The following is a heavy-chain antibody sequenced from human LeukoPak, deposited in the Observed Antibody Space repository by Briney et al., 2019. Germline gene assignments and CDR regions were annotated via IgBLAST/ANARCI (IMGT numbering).Heavy chain of an antibody. CDR1: GFTFRDYT. Sequence: PGGSLRLSCAASGFTFRDYTMNWVRQTPGKGLEWISAISSDGGATYYTDSVKGRFTISRDNSKNTLYLQMSSLRVDDTAVYYCARDRRADSSFHPFFDYWVQGALVTVSS. V-gene: IGHV3-23*01. CDR2: ISSDGGAT. D-gene: IGHD1-14*01. J-gene: IGHJ4*02. CDR3: ARDRRADSSFHPFFDY.